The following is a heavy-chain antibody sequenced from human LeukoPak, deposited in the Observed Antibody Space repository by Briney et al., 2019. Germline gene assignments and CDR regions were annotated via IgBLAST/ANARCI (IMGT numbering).Heavy chain of an antibody. CDR1: GYTFTSYY. CDR2: INPSGGST. D-gene: IGHD4-17*01. V-gene: IGHV1-46*01. CDR3: ARVPPRSRTVTTVYYGMDV. Sequence: GASVKVSCKASGYTFTSYYMHWVRQAPGQGLEWMGIINPSGGSTSYAQKFQGRVTMTRDTSTSTVYMELSSLRSEDTAVYYCARVPPRSRTVTTVYYGMDVWGQGTTVTVSS. J-gene: IGHJ6*02.